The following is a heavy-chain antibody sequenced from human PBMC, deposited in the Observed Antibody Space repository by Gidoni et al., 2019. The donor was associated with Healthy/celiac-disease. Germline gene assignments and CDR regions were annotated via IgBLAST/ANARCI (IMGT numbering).Heavy chain of an antibody. J-gene: IGHJ3*02. CDR1: GFTFSSYA. CDR3: AKDGNYYDSSGYYYGDAFDI. Sequence: VQLLESGGGLVQPGGSLRLSCAASGFTFSSYAMSWVRQAPGKGLEWVSAISGSGGSTYYADSVKGRFTISRDNSKNTLYLQMNSLRAEDTAVYYCAKDGNYYDSSGYYYGDAFDIWGQGTMVTVSS. D-gene: IGHD3-22*01. V-gene: IGHV3-23*01. CDR2: ISGSGGST.